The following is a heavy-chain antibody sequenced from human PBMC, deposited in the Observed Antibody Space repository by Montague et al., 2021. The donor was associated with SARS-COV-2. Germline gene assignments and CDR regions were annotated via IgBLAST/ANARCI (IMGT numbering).Heavy chain of an antibody. Sequence: SETLSLTCTVSGGSISRSTSSWAWIRQPPGKGLEWIGSLSYTGSTYYNPSLKSRVTISVDTSRNQFSLRLSSVTAADTSAYYCARLPLVSSWSRAAGYYYYGMDVWGQGTTVTVSS. V-gene: IGHV4-39*01. CDR2: LSYTGST. J-gene: IGHJ6*02. CDR3: ARLPLVSSWSRAAGYYYYGMDV. CDR1: GGSISRSTSS. D-gene: IGHD6-13*01.